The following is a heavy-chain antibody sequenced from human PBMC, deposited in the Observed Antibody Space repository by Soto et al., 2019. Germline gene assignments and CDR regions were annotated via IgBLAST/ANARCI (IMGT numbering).Heavy chain of an antibody. CDR3: AREATSDYYYYYMDV. V-gene: IGHV3-33*01. D-gene: IGHD2-2*01. CDR1: GFTFSSYG. J-gene: IGHJ6*03. Sequence: QVQLVESGGGVVQPGRSLRLSCAASGFTFSSYGMHWVRQAPGKGLEWVAVIWYDGSNKYYADSVKGRFTISRDNSKNTLYLQMNSPRAEDTAVYYCAREATSDYYYYYMDVWGKGTTVTVSS. CDR2: IWYDGSNK.